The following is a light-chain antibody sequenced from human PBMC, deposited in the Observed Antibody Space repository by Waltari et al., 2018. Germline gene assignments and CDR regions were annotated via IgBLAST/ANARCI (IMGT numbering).Light chain of an antibody. CDR1: QSLVYSDGNTY. V-gene: IGKV2-30*01. J-gene: IGKJ4*01. Sequence: DVVMTQSPLSLPVTLGQPASISCRSSQSLVYSDGNTYLNWFHQRPGQSPRRLIYEVSKRDSGVPDRFSGSGSGTDFTLKISRVGAEDVGVYYCMQETHWPLTFGGGTKVEIK. CDR3: MQETHWPLT. CDR2: EVS.